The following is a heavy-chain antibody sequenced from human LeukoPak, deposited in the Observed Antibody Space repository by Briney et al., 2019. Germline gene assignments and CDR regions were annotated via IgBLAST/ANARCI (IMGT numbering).Heavy chain of an antibody. J-gene: IGHJ4*02. Sequence: GASVKVSCQASGYTLTCHRISWVRQARGQGLAWMGWISAYHGNTNYAQKLPDRAIMTTDTSTSTAYKELRSLRSEDTSVYYCARGFPHRRQYFSSGNCAYYFDYWGQGTLVTVSS. D-gene: IGHD2-15*01. CDR2: ISAYHGNT. V-gene: IGHV1-18*01. CDR1: GYTLTCHR. CDR3: ARGFPHRRQYFSSGNCAYYFDY.